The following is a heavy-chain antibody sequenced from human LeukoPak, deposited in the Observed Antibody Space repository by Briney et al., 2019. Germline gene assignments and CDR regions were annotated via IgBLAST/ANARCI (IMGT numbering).Heavy chain of an antibody. CDR2: ISGSGGST. Sequence: GGSLRLSCAASGFTVSSNYMSWVRQAPGKGLEWVSAISGSGGSTYYANSVKGRFTISRDNSKNTLYLQMNSLRSEDTAVYYCARSPSMRCRPGTDCYTYYFDYWGQGTLVTVSS. J-gene: IGHJ4*02. CDR3: ARSPSMRCRPGTDCYTYYFDY. CDR1: GFTVSSNY. D-gene: IGHD2-21*02. V-gene: IGHV3-23*01.